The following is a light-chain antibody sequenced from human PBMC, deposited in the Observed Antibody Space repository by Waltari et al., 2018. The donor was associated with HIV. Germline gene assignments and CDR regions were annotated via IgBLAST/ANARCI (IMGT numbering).Light chain of an antibody. J-gene: IGKJ2*01. CDR3: QQTFSPPRT. V-gene: IGKV1-39*01. Sequence: DINMTQPPSSLSASVGDRVTITCRATQNIVTYLNWYHQSPGNAPTLLIFGASKLQDGVSSRFSGSGAETGFTRSIAGLQPEYFGTYSCQQTFSPPRTFGPGT. CDR2: GAS. CDR1: QNIVTY.